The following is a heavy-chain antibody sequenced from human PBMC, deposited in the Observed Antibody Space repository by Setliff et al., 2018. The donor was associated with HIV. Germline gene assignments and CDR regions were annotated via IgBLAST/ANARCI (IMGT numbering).Heavy chain of an antibody. CDR3: ARDDHYYDMGSILSDWFFDL. J-gene: IGHJ2*01. CDR2: IIPIFGTA. V-gene: IGHV1-69*13. CDR1: GGTFSSYA. Sequence: SVKVSCKASGGTFSSYAITWVRQAPGQGLEWMGGIIPIFGTANYAQKFQGRVTITADESKDTVEMELSSLTSEDTAVYYCARDDHYYDMGSILSDWFFDLWDRGTLVTVSS. D-gene: IGHD3-22*01.